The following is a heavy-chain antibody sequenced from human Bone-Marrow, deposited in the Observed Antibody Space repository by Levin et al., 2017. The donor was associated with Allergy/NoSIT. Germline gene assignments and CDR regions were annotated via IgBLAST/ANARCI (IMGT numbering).Heavy chain of an antibody. D-gene: IGHD4-11*01. Sequence: GESLKISCAASGFTVSSNYMSWVRQAPGKGLEWVSVIYSGGSTYYADSVKGRFTISRDNSKNTLYLQMNSLRAEDTAVYYCAREVTTSPYYYYYMDVWGKGTTVTVSS. CDR1: GFTVSSNY. J-gene: IGHJ6*03. CDR2: IYSGGST. CDR3: AREVTTSPYYYYYMDV. V-gene: IGHV3-53*01.